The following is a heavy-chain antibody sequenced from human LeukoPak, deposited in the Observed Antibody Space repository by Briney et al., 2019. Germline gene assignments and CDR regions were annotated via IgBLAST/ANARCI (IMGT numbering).Heavy chain of an antibody. J-gene: IGHJ4*02. CDR1: GYTFTDYY. V-gene: IGHV1-2*02. Sequence: GASVTVSFKASGYTFTDYYMHWVRQAPGQGLEWMGWINPNNGGTSYAQRFQGRVTMTRDTSITTSYMELPSLTSDDTAVYYCARGYSSPVPNFDYWGQGTLVTVSS. CDR2: INPNNGGT. CDR3: ARGYSSPVPNFDY. D-gene: IGHD6-13*01.